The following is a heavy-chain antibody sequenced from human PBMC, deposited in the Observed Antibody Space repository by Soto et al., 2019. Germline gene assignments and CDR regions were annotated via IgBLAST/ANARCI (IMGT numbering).Heavy chain of an antibody. CDR1: GGSISSGDYY. V-gene: IGHV4-30-4*01. CDR2: IYYSGST. Sequence: SETLSLTCTVSGGSISSGDYYWSWIRQPPGKGLEWIGYIYYSGSTYYNPSLKSRVTISVDTSKNQFSLKLSSMTAADTAVYYCARALDYYDSSGYLIYYFDYWGQGTLVTVSS. J-gene: IGHJ4*02. D-gene: IGHD3-22*01. CDR3: ARALDYYDSSGYLIYYFDY.